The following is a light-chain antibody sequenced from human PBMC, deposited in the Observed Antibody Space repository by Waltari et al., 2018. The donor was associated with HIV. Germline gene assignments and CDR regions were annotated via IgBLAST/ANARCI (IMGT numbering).Light chain of an antibody. J-gene: IGLJ3*02. Sequence: QAVLTQPASLSASPGASASLTCTLRSGLNVGTSRIYWSQQKPGSPPQYLLRYKSDSDKQQGSGVPSRFSGSKDASANAGILLISGLQSEDEADYYCMIWHSSAWVFGGGTKLTVL. CDR1: SGLNVGTSR. CDR3: MIWHSSAWV. CDR2: YKSDSDK. V-gene: IGLV5-45*01.